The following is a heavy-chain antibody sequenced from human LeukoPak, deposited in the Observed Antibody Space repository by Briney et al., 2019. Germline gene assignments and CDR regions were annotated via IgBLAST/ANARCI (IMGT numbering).Heavy chain of an antibody. CDR2: ISGGSDTT. CDR1: GFTFHDYA. J-gene: IGHJ4*02. V-gene: IGHV3-23*01. CDR3: ARWDGYGDY. D-gene: IGHD5-24*01. Sequence: GGSLRLSCAASGFTFHDYAMHWVRQAPGKGLEWVSGISGGSDTTHYAASVKGRFTISRDNSKNTLYLQMNSLRAEDTAVYYCARWDGYGDYRGQGTLVTVSS.